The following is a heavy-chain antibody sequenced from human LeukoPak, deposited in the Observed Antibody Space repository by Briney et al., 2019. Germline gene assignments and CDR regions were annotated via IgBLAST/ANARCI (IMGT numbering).Heavy chain of an antibody. D-gene: IGHD3-22*01. CDR2: ISYDGSNK. CDR1: GFTFRSYG. Sequence: GGSLRLSCAASGFTFRSYGMRWVRQAPGKGLEWVAVISYDGSNKYYADSVKGRFTISRDNSKNTLYLQMNSLRAEDTAVYYCAKVITWLGHYYYHGMEVWGQGTTVTASS. J-gene: IGHJ6*02. V-gene: IGHV3-30*18. CDR3: AKVITWLGHYYYHGMEV.